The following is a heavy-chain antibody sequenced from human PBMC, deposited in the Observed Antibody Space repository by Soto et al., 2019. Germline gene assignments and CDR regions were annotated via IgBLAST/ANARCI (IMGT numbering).Heavy chain of an antibody. Sequence: PSETLSLTCTVSGGSISGSSYYWGWIRQPPGKGLEWIGSIYYSGSTYYNPSLKSRVTISVDTSKNQFSLKLSSVTAADTAVYYCARSRSNSYYYDSSGYSNWFDPWGQGTLVTVSS. V-gene: IGHV4-39*01. D-gene: IGHD3-22*01. CDR1: GGSISGSSYY. J-gene: IGHJ5*02. CDR3: ARSRSNSYYYDSSGYSNWFDP. CDR2: IYYSGST.